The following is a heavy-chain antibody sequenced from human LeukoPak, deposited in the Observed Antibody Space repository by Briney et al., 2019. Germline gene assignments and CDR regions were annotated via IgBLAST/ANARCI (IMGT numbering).Heavy chain of an antibody. Sequence: GGSLRLSCAASGFTFSNAWMTWVRHAPGKGLEWVGRNKSKTDGGTTDYAAPVKGRFIISRDDSKHTLYLQMNRLKTEDTAVFYRNKAAYEILTGYYREDYWGQGTLVTVSS. D-gene: IGHD3-9*01. CDR2: NKSKTDGGTT. CDR3: NKAAYEILTGYYREDY. V-gene: IGHV3-15*01. CDR1: GFTFSNAW. J-gene: IGHJ4*02.